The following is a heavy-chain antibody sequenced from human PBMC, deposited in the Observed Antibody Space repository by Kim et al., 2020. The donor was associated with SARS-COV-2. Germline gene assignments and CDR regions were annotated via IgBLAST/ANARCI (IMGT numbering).Heavy chain of an antibody. D-gene: IGHD7-27*01. CDR1: GFKFKTYG. CDR2: ISSDGTST. CDR3: AGTSGVDDP. V-gene: IGHV3-21*01. J-gene: IGHJ5*02. Sequence: GGSLRLSCAASGFKFKTYGISWVRQAPGQGLEYVASISSDGTSTDYADSLKARFTVSRDNAKNSVFLQLNSLTVEDTAVYYCAGTSGVDDPWGQGTLVTV.